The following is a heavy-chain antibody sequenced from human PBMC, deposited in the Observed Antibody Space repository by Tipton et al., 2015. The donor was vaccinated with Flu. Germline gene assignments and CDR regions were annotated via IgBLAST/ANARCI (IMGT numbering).Heavy chain of an antibody. CDR1: GGSISSYY. CDR3: ARSIRGSEWFDP. D-gene: IGHD3-10*01. CDR2: IYTSGSP. Sequence: TLSLTCTVSGGSISSYYWSWIRQPAGKGLEWIGRIYTSGSPNYNPSLKSRVTMSLDTSKNQISLKLTSVTAADTAVYYCARSIRGSEWFDPWGQGTLVSVSS. V-gene: IGHV4-4*07. J-gene: IGHJ5*02.